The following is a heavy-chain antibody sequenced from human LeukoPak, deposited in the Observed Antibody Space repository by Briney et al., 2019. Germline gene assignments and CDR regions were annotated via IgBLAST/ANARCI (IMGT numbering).Heavy chain of an antibody. J-gene: IGHJ5*02. CDR1: GYSFISYW. V-gene: IGHV5-51*01. Sequence: GDSLKISCKGSGYSFISYWLGWVRQMPGKGLEWMGIIYPGDSDTRYSPPFQGQVTISADKSISTAYLQWSSLKASDTAIYYCARGGLSGWYYWFDPWGQGTLVTVSS. CDR3: ARGGLSGWYYWFDP. D-gene: IGHD6-19*01. CDR2: IYPGDSDT.